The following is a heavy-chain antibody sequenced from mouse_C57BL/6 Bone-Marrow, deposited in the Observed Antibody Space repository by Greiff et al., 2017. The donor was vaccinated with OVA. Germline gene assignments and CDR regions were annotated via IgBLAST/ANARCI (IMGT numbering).Heavy chain of an antibody. Sequence: QVQLQQSGAELVKPGASVKMSCKASGYTFTSYWITWVKQRPGQGLEWIGDIYPGSGSTNYNEKFKSKATLTVDTSSSTAYMQLSSLTSEDSAVYYCARYYGRRRYYFDYWGQGTTLTVSS. CDR1: GYTFTSYW. CDR2: IYPGSGST. D-gene: IGHD1-1*01. V-gene: IGHV1-55*01. CDR3: ARYYGRRRYYFDY. J-gene: IGHJ2*01.